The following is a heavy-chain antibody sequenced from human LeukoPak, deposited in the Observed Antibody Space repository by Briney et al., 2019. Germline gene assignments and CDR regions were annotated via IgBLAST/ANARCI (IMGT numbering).Heavy chain of an antibody. D-gene: IGHD5-24*01. CDR1: GCSFTSYW. V-gene: IGHV5-51*01. Sequence: GESLKISCKGSGCSFTSYWIGWVRQMPGKGLEWMGIIYPSDSDTRYSPSFRGQVTISADKSISTAYLQWRSLRASDTAMYYCARSTRVCAFDIWGQGTMVTVSS. J-gene: IGHJ3*02. CDR3: ARSTRVCAFDI. CDR2: IYPSDSDT.